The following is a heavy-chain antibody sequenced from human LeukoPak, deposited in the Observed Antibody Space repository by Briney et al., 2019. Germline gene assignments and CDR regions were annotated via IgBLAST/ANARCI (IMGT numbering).Heavy chain of an antibody. V-gene: IGHV3-30*04. CDR2: ISYDGSNK. CDR1: GFTFSSYA. J-gene: IGHJ6*02. CDR3: AKDLGYCSSTSCYTAYYYYGMDV. D-gene: IGHD2-2*02. Sequence: GRSLRLSCAASGFTFSSYAMHWVRQAPGKGLEWVAVISYDGSNKYYADSVKGRFTISRDNSKNTLYLQMNSLRAEDTAVYYCAKDLGYCSSTSCYTAYYYYGMDVWGQGTTATVSS.